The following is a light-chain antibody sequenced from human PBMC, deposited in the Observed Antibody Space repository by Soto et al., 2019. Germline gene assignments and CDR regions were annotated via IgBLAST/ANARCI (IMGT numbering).Light chain of an antibody. J-gene: IGKJ3*01. CDR3: QQYNNWPFT. Sequence: EIVMTHSPATLSVSPGERATLSCRASQSVSSNLAWYQQKTGQAPRLLIYGASTRATGIPARFSGSGSGTEFTLTISSLQSEDFAVYYCQQYNNWPFTFGPGTKVDIK. CDR2: GAS. V-gene: IGKV3-15*01. CDR1: QSVSSN.